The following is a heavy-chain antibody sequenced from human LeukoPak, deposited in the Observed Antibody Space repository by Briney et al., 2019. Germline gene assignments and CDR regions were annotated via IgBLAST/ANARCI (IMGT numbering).Heavy chain of an antibody. CDR1: GFTFSSYG. Sequence: LRLSCAASGFTFSSYGMHWVRQAPGKGLEWIGYIYHSGSTYYNPSLKSRVTISVDRSKNQFSLKLSSVTAADTAVYYCARATSIAARRLNWFDPWGQGTLVTVSS. CDR3: ARATSIAARRLNWFDP. V-gene: IGHV4-30-2*01. CDR2: IYHSGST. J-gene: IGHJ5*02. D-gene: IGHD6-6*01.